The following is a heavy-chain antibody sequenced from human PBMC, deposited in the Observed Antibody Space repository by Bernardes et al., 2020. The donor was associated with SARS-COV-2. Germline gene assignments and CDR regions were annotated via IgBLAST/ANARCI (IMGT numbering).Heavy chain of an antibody. V-gene: IGHV1-46*01. Sequence: ASVKVSCKASGYTFTSYYMHWVRQPPGQGLEWMGIINPSGGSTSYAQKFQGRVTMTRDTSTSTVYMELSSLRAEDTAVYYCARDVGDSVLDYWGQGTLVTVSS. CDR1: GYTFTSYY. CDR2: INPSGGST. D-gene: IGHD3-22*01. CDR3: ARDVGDSVLDY. J-gene: IGHJ4*02.